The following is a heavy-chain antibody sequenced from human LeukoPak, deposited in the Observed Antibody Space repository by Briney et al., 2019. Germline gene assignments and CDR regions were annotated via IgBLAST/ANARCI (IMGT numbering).Heavy chain of an antibody. CDR3: ARGNYYDSSGYYPEAFDI. Sequence: ASVKVSCKASGYTFTDYYIHWVQQAPGQGLEWMGWVNPNSGGTNYAQKFQGRVTMTRDTSISTAYMELSRLRSDDTAVYYCARGNYYDSSGYYPEAFDIWGQGTMVTVSS. D-gene: IGHD3-22*01. J-gene: IGHJ3*02. V-gene: IGHV1-2*02. CDR1: GYTFTDYY. CDR2: VNPNSGGT.